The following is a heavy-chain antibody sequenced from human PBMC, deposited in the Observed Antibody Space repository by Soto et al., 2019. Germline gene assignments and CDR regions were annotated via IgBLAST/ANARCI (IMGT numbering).Heavy chain of an antibody. Sequence: VGSLRLSCAASGFTFSRYWMHWFRQAPVKGLVWVSLINSDGSSTSYADSVKGRFTISRDNAKNTLYLQMNSLRAEDTAVYYCARDIAVAGAFDYWGQGTLVTVSS. D-gene: IGHD6-19*01. CDR1: GFTFSRYW. V-gene: IGHV3-74*01. CDR2: INSDGSST. J-gene: IGHJ4*02. CDR3: ARDIAVAGAFDY.